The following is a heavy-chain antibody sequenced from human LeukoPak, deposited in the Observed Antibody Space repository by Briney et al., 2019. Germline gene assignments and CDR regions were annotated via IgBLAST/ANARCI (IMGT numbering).Heavy chain of an antibody. J-gene: IGHJ4*02. D-gene: IGHD6-13*01. V-gene: IGHV1-2*02. CDR3: ARSVAAAGRPNFDY. Sequence: ASVKVSCKASGYTFTGYYMHWVRQAPGQGLEWMGWINPNSGGTNYAQKFQGRVTMTRDTSISTAYMELSRLRSDDTAVYYCARSVAAAGRPNFDYWGQGTLVIVSS. CDR2: INPNSGGT. CDR1: GYTFTGYY.